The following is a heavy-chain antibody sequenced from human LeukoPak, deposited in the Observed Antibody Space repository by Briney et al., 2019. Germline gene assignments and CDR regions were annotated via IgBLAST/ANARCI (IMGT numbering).Heavy chain of an antibody. Sequence: SVKVSCKTSGGTFSSSAITWVRQAPEQGLEWMGRIIPVLNITTYAQKFQGSVTITADTSTSTVYMELSSLRSEETTVYYCARDQGLTAPPPYGLDVWGQGTTVIVSS. D-gene: IGHD5-18*01. CDR1: GGTFSSSA. CDR3: ARDQGLTAPPPYGLDV. CDR2: IIPVLNIT. V-gene: IGHV1-69*04. J-gene: IGHJ6*02.